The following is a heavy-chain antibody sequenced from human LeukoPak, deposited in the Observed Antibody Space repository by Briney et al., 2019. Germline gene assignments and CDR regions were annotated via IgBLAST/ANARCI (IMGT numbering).Heavy chain of an antibody. CDR3: AKDRCSGGIGCYYYYMDV. V-gene: IGHV3-30*02. J-gene: IGHJ6*03. D-gene: IGHD2-15*01. CDR2: MHNDGTNK. Sequence: PGGSLRLSCAASGFSLSNYGMHWARQAPGKGLEWVAFMHNDGTNKQYADSVKGRFTISRDNSKNTLYLEINSLTPEDTAVYYCAKDRCSGGIGCYYYYMDVWGKGTTVTISS. CDR1: GFSLSNYG.